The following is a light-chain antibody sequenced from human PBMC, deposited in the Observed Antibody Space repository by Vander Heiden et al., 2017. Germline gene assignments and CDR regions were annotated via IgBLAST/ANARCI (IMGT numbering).Light chain of an antibody. J-gene: IGKJ2*01. CDR3: RQHSNCHPYT. CDR1: QWVLID. V-gene: IGKV3-11*01. CDR2: DAS. Sequence: EIVLTHSQAARTLSPGESATLSGRSSQWVLIDLAWYQQKTGEAARLLIYDASYRAAGIPARFSGSGCWTAFTPPISSLVQEDVAVYYCRQHSNCHPYTFGQGTKLEIK.